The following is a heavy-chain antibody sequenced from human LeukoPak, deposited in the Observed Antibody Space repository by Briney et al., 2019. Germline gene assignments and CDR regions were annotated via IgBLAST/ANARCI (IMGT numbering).Heavy chain of an antibody. CDR3: ARQVPTNNWFDP. CDR2: IYTSGST. V-gene: IGHV4-4*09. J-gene: IGHJ5*02. CDR1: GGSISSYY. D-gene: IGHD5-24*01. Sequence: PSETLCLTCTVSGGSISSYYWSWIRQPPGKGLEWIGYIYTSGSTNYNPSLKSRVTISVDTSKNQFSLKLSSVTAADTAVYYCARQVPTNNWFDPWGQGTLVTVSS.